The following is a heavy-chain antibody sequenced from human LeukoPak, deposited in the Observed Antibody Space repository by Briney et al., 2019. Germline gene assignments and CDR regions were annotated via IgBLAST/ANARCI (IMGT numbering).Heavy chain of an antibody. J-gene: IGHJ4*02. D-gene: IGHD2-2*01. CDR2: INHSGST. CDR1: GGSFSGYY. CDR3: ARVRWDCSSTSCRDY. Sequence: SETLSLTCAVYGGSFSGYYWSWIRQPPGKGLEWIGEINHSGSTNYNPSLKSRVTISVDTPKNQFSLKLSSVTAADTAVYYCARVRWDCSSTSCRDYWGQGTLVTVSS. V-gene: IGHV4-34*01.